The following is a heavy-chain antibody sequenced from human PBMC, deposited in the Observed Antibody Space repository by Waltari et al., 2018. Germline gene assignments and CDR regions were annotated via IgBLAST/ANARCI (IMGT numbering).Heavy chain of an antibody. J-gene: IGHJ5*02. D-gene: IGHD2-2*01. CDR3: ARDRLPFIVVVPAASSDWFDP. CDR2: IYYSGST. Sequence: QLQLQESGPGLVKPSETLSLTCTVSGGSISSSSYYWGWIRQPPGKGLEWIGSIYYSGSTYYNPSLKSRVTISVDTSKNQFSLKLSSVTAADTAVYYCARDRLPFIVVVPAASSDWFDPWGQGTLVTVSS. V-gene: IGHV4-39*07. CDR1: GGSISSSSYY.